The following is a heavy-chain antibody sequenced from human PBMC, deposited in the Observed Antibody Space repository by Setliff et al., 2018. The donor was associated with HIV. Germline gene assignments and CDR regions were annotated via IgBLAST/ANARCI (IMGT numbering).Heavy chain of an antibody. Sequence: PSETLSLTCGVSGGSINTPTYYWGWIRQPPGKGLEWIGSIHYSGTTYYNPSLKSRVTISIDTSKSHFSLKLSSVTAADTAVFYCARLISEYDYDTNSDVWGKGTTVTVSS. CDR1: GGSINTPTYY. D-gene: IGHD4-17*01. CDR2: IHYSGTT. CDR3: ARLISEYDYDTNSDV. V-gene: IGHV4-39*07. J-gene: IGHJ6*04.